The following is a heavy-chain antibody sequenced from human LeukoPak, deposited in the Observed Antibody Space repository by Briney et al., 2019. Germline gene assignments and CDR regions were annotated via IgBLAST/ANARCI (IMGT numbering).Heavy chain of an antibody. V-gene: IGHV3-30*02. CDR3: ARVRFNYYGSGSFDY. CDR2: IRYDGSNK. CDR1: GFTFSSYG. D-gene: IGHD3-10*01. J-gene: IGHJ4*02. Sequence: GGSLRLSCAASGFTFSSYGIHWVRQAPGKGLEGVAFIRYDGSNKYYADSVKGRFTISRDNSKNTLYLQMNSLRAEDTAVYYCARVRFNYYGSGSFDYWGQGTLVTVSS.